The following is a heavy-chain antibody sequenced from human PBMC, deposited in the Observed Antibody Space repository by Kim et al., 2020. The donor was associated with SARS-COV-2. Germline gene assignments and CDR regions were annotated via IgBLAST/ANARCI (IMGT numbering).Heavy chain of an antibody. Sequence: GGSLRLSCAASGFTFSSYWMSWVRQAPGKGLEWVANIKYDGSEKYYVDSVKGRFSISSDNAKNSLYLQMNSLRGEDTAVYYCARMLHNYAFDYWGQGTLVTLSS. CDR1: GFTFSSYW. J-gene: IGHJ4*02. CDR3: ARMLHNYAFDY. D-gene: IGHD3-16*01. CDR2: IKYDGSEK. V-gene: IGHV3-7*03.